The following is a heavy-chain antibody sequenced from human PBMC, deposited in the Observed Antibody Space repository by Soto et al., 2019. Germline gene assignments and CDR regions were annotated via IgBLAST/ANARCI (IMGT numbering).Heavy chain of an antibody. CDR3: ARGEQYSGRIFDY. J-gene: IGHJ4*01. V-gene: IGHV6-1*01. D-gene: IGHD1-26*01. Sequence: SQTLSLTFVITGDSVSSNSAVWSWVRQSPSRGLEWLGRTYYRSKWYYEYAVSVRGRITINPDTSKNQYSLQLNSVTPEDTAVYFCARGEQYSGRIFDYWGQGTLVTVSS. CDR1: GDSVSSNSAV. CDR2: TYYRSKWYY.